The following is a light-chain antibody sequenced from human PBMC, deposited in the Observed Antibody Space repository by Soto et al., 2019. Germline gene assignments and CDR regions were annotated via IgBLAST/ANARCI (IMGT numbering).Light chain of an antibody. CDR1: QSVSSSY. Sequence: EIVLTQSPGTLSLSPGERATLSCRASQSVSSSYLAWYQHKPGQAPRHLIYGASSRATGITDRFSGSGSGTDFALTISRLEPEDFAVYYCQQYGSSPLTFGGGTKVEIK. CDR3: QQYGSSPLT. J-gene: IGKJ4*01. CDR2: GAS. V-gene: IGKV3-20*01.